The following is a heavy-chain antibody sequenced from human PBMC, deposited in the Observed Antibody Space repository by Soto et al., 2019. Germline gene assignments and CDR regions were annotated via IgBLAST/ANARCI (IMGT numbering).Heavy chain of an antibody. V-gene: IGHV1-2*02. Sequence: QVQLVQSGAEVKKPGASVKVSCKASGYTFTGYYLHWVRQAPGQGLEWMGWINPNSGGTIYAQKFQGRVTMTRDTSISTAYMELSRLRSDDTAVYYCARGRTGTTSYFDYWGQGNLVTVSS. CDR3: ARGRTGTTSYFDY. J-gene: IGHJ4*02. CDR1: GYTFTGYY. D-gene: IGHD1-1*01. CDR2: INPNSGGT.